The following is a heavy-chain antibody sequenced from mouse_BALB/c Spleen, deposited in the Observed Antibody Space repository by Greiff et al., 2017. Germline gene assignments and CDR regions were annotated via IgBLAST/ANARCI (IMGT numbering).Heavy chain of an antibody. CDR3: ARGIHRDSWFAY. J-gene: IGHJ3*01. V-gene: IGHV5-4*02. Sequence: EVKLVESGGGLVKPGGSLKLSCAASGFTFSDYYMYWVRQTPEKRLEWVATISDGGSYTYYPDSVKGRFTISRDNAKNNLYLQMSSLKSEDTAMYYCARGIHRDSWFAYWGQGTLVTVSA. D-gene: IGHD2-14*01. CDR2: ISDGGSYT. CDR1: GFTFSDYY.